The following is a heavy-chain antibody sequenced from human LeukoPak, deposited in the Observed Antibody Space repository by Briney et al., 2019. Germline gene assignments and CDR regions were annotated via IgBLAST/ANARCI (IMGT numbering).Heavy chain of an antibody. CDR3: AKDKGRITIATPKDAFDI. V-gene: IGHV3-23*01. J-gene: IGHJ3*02. D-gene: IGHD6-6*01. Sequence: GGSLRLSCEASGXTFXKSXXSXVXXAPGXXXXWXSAIXXXAXRTYYTDPVRGRFTISRDNSKNTLYLQMNRLRAEDTAIYYCAKDKGRITIATPKDAFDIWGQGTLVTVSS. CDR2: IXXXAXRT. CDR1: GXTFXKSX.